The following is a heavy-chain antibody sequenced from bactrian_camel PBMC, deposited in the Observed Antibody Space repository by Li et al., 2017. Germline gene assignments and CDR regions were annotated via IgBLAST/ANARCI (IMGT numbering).Heavy chain of an antibody. Sequence: VQLVESGGDLVQPGGSLRLSCAAGKSIYDNFCMGWFRQAPVKEREEVAGIYTGGGSTSYADSVKGRFTISQDNSKNTLFLQMNVLRPEDTAMYYCARGPRVRSGGYCYLESAPYNYWGQGTQVTVS. CDR1: KSIYDNFC. V-gene: IGHV3S54*01. J-gene: IGHJ4*01. D-gene: IGHD1*01. CDR2: IYTGGGST. CDR3: ARGPRVRSGGYCYLESAPYNY.